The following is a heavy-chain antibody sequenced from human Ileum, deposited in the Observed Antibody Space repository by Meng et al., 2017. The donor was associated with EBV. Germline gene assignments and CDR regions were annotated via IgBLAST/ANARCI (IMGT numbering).Heavy chain of an antibody. V-gene: IGHV4-61*08. CDR3: ARERGGGDRGIQ. Sequence: QLQEPEPGLVKPSETLSLPCSVSNGCVSSYGYYWTWIRQPPGKGLEWIGYMSYTGSTNYKSTLKSRVTISVDKSKNQFSLKLSSVTAADTAVYYCARERGGGDRGIQWGQGTLVTVSS. CDR2: MSYTGST. J-gene: IGHJ4*02. D-gene: IGHD2-21*02. CDR1: NGCVSSYGYY.